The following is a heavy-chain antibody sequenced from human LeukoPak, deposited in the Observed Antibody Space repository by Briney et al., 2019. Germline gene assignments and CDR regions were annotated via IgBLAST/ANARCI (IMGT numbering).Heavy chain of an antibody. Sequence: ASVKVSCKASGYTFTNYAVNWVRQAPGQGLEWMGWIHPSTGNPTYAQGFTGRFVFSLDTSVSTTYLQISSLKAEDTAVYHCARAFQSLGGLSLPDYWGQGTLVTVSS. D-gene: IGHD3-16*02. V-gene: IGHV7-4-1*02. CDR3: ARAFQSLGGLSLPDY. CDR1: GYTFTNYA. CDR2: IHPSTGNP. J-gene: IGHJ4*02.